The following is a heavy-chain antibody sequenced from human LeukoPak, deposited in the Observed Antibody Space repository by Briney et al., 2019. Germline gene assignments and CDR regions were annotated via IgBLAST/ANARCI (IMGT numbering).Heavy chain of an antibody. J-gene: IGHJ5*02. CDR1: GYTFTGYY. D-gene: IGHD2-15*01. CDR3: ARCLRGWQSRKTWFDP. V-gene: IGHV1-2*02. CDR2: INPNSGGT. Sequence: ASVKVSCKASGYTFTGYYMHWVRQAPGQGLEWMGWINPNSGGTNYAQKFQGRVTMTRDTSISTAYMELSRLRSDDTAVYYCARCLRGWQSRKTWFDPWGQGTLVTVSS.